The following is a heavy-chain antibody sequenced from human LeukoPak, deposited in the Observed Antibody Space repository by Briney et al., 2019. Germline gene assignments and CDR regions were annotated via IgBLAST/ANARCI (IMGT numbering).Heavy chain of an antibody. CDR2: IYYSGST. Sequence: SETLSLTCTVSGGSISSGGYYWSWIRQHPGKGLEWIGYIYYSGSTNYNPSLKSRVTISVDTSKNQFSLKLSSVTAADTAVYYCARGGEKQLVRFLDYWGQGTLVTVSS. CDR3: ARGGEKQLVRFLDY. V-gene: IGHV4-31*03. CDR1: GGSISSGGYY. J-gene: IGHJ4*02. D-gene: IGHD6-13*01.